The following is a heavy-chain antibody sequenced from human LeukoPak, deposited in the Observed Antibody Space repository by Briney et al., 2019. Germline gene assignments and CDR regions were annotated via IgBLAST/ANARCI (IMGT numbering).Heavy chain of an antibody. Sequence: GGSLKLSCTASGFTFGDYAMTWVRQAPGKGLEWVGFIRSKAYGGTTEYAASVKGRFTISRDGSKSIAYLQMNSLETEDTAVYFCSRMIYCSGGSCSSDYGGQGTLVTVSS. CDR1: GFTFGDYA. CDR2: IRSKAYGGTT. CDR3: SRMIYCSGGSCSSDY. J-gene: IGHJ4*02. D-gene: IGHD2-15*01. V-gene: IGHV3-49*04.